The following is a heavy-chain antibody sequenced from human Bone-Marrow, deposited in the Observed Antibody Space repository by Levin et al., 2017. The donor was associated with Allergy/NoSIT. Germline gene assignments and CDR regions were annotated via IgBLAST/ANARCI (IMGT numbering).Heavy chain of an antibody. Sequence: GGSLRLSCAASGLTVSTNYMNWVRQAPGKGLEWVSVIYRGGNTFYADSVKGRFTISGDNSKNTLHLQMNNLRADDTAIYYCARRQFYGSGRYGFDIWGQGTVVTVSS. CDR2: IYRGGNT. J-gene: IGHJ3*02. CDR1: GLTVSTNY. D-gene: IGHD3-10*01. V-gene: IGHV3-53*01. CDR3: ARRQFYGSGRYGFDI.